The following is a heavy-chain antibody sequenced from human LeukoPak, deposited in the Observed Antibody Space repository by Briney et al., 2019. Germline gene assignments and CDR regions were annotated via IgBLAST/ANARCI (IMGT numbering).Heavy chain of an antibody. D-gene: IGHD5-24*01. Sequence: GGSLRLSCAASGFTFSSYGMHWVRQAPGKGLEWVAFIRYDGSNKYYADSVKGRFTVSRDNSKNTLYLQMNSLRAEDTAVYYCAKDRSSRWLQSKILPDYWGQGTLVTVSS. V-gene: IGHV3-30*02. J-gene: IGHJ4*02. CDR3: AKDRSSRWLQSKILPDY. CDR1: GFTFSSYG. CDR2: IRYDGSNK.